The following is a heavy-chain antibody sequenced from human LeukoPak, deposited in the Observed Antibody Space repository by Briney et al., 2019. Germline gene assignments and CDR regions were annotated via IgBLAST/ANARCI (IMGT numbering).Heavy chain of an antibody. V-gene: IGHV3-48*03. CDR2: ISSSGSTI. D-gene: IGHD6-13*01. CDR1: GFTFSSYE. Sequence: PGGSLRLSCAASGFTFSSYEMNWVRQAPGKGLEWVSYISSSGSTIYYADSVKGRFTISRDNAKNSLYLQMNSLRAEDTAVYYCARARLQLARGGFDYWGQGTLVTVSS. CDR3: ARARLQLARGGFDY. J-gene: IGHJ4*02.